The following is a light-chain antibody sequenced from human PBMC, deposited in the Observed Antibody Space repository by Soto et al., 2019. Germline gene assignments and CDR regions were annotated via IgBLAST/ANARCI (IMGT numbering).Light chain of an antibody. J-gene: IGKJ3*01. V-gene: IGKV2-28*01. Sequence: DIVVTQSPLSLPVTPGEPASISCRSSQSLLHSNGYNYLDWYLQKPGQSPQLLIYLGSNRASGVPDRFSGSGSGTDFTLKISRVEAAVVGVYYCMQDLHTLLFTVGPGTKADSK. CDR3: MQDLHTLLFT. CDR1: QSLLHSNGYNY. CDR2: LGS.